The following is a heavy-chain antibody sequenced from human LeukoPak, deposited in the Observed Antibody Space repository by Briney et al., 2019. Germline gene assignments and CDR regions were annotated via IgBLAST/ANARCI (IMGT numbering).Heavy chain of an antibody. Sequence: TGGSLRLSCAASGFTFSSYAMSWVRQAPGKGLEWVSGISGSGGSTYYADSVKGRLTISRDNSKSTLYLQMNSLRAEDTAVYYCAKDSWYYYGSGSYLDYWGQGTLVTVSS. CDR3: AKDSWYYYGSGSYLDY. D-gene: IGHD3-10*01. CDR2: ISGSGGST. J-gene: IGHJ4*02. V-gene: IGHV3-23*01. CDR1: GFTFSSYA.